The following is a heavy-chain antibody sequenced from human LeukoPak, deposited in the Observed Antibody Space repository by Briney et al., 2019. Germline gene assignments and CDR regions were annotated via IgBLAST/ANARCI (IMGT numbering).Heavy chain of an antibody. V-gene: IGHV3-23*01. J-gene: IGHJ4*02. D-gene: IGHD6-19*01. Sequence: GGSLRLSCAASGFTFSSYAMSWVRQAPGKGLEWVSAISGSGGSTYYADSVKGRFTISRDNSKNTLYLQMNSLRAEDTAVYYCAKNYSRGWYGGGYFDYWGQGTLVTVSS. CDR3: AKNYSRGWYGGGYFDY. CDR2: ISGSGGST. CDR1: GFTFSSYA.